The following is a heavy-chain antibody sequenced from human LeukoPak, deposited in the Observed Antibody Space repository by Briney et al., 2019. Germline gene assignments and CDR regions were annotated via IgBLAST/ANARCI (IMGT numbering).Heavy chain of an antibody. Sequence: ASVKVSCKASGYTFTGYYMHWVRQAPGQGLEWMGWINPNSGGTNYAQKFQGWVTMTRDTSISTAYMELSSLRSEDTAVYYCAKTFLTAYDTYFYYYGLDVWGQGTPVTVSS. CDR3: AKTFLTAYDTYFYYYGLDV. CDR1: GYTFTGYY. V-gene: IGHV1-2*04. CDR2: INPNSGGT. D-gene: IGHD3-9*01. J-gene: IGHJ6*02.